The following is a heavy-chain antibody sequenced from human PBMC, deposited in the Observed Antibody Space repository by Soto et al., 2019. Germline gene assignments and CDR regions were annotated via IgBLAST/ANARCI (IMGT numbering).Heavy chain of an antibody. D-gene: IGHD4-17*01. CDR1: GFTFSSYA. Sequence: EVQLVESGGGLVQPGGSLRLSCAASGFTFSSYAMHWVRQAPGKGLEYVSAISSNGGSTYYANSVKGRFTISRDNSKNTLYLQMGSLRAEDMAVYYCARERTTVTTRGAFDIWGQGTMVTVSS. V-gene: IGHV3-64*01. CDR3: ARERTTVTTRGAFDI. J-gene: IGHJ3*02. CDR2: ISSNGGST.